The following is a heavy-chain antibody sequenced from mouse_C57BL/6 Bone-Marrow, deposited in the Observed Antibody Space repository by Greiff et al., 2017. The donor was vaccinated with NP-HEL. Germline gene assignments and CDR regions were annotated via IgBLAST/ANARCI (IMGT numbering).Heavy chain of an antibody. CDR1: GYTFTSYW. D-gene: IGHD1-1*01. Sequence: QVQLQQPGAELVKPGASVKLSCKASGYTFTSYWMQWVKQRPGQGLEWIGEIDPSDSYTNYNQKFKGKATLTVDTSSSTAYMQLSSLTSEDSAVYYCARPPLRDVYAMDYWGQGTSVTVSS. CDR3: ARPPLRDVYAMDY. V-gene: IGHV1-50*01. J-gene: IGHJ4*01. CDR2: IDPSDSYT.